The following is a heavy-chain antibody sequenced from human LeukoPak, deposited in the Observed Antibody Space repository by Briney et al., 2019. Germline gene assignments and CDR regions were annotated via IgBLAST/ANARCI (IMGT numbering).Heavy chain of an antibody. J-gene: IGHJ6*02. CDR1: GYTFTSYA. V-gene: IGHV1-69*13. Sequence: EASVKVPCKASGYTFTSYAMNWVRQAPGQGLEWMGGIIPIFGTANYAQKFQGRVTITADESTSTAYMELSSLRSEDTAVYYCARAGVANYDILTGYRVPPRYYYGMDVWGQGTTVTVSS. CDR3: ARAGVANYDILTGYRVPPRYYYGMDV. D-gene: IGHD3-9*01. CDR2: IIPIFGTA.